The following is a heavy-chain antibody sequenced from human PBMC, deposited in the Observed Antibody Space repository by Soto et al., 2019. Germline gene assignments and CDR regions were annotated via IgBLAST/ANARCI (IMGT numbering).Heavy chain of an antibody. Sequence: SETLSLTCTVSGGSISSSSYYWGWIRQPPGKGLEWIGSIYYSGSTYYNPSLKSRVTISVDTSKNQFSLKLSSVTAADTAVYYCARRFYAAGFWSGYYDDYYYYGMDVWGQGTTVTVSS. CDR1: GGSISSSSYY. V-gene: IGHV4-39*01. CDR3: ARRFYAAGFWSGYYDDYYYYGMDV. CDR2: IYYSGST. D-gene: IGHD3-3*01. J-gene: IGHJ6*02.